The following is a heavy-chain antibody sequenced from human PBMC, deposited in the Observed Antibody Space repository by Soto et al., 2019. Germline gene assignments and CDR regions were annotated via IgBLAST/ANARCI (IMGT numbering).Heavy chain of an antibody. CDR2: INPSGGST. CDR3: AINYPAAGYSSSSAGYYYGMDV. CDR1: GYTFTSYY. D-gene: IGHD6-6*01. J-gene: IGHJ6*02. Sequence: ASVKVSCKASGYTFTSYYMHWVRQAPGQGLEWMGIINPSGGSTSYAQKFQGRVTMTRDTSTSTVYMELSSLRSEDTAVYYCAINYPAAGYSSSSAGYYYGMDVWGQGTTVTVYS. V-gene: IGHV1-46*01.